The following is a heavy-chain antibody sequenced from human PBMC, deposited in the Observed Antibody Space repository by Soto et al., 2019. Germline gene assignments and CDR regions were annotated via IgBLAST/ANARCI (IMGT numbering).Heavy chain of an antibody. D-gene: IGHD6-19*01. CDR1: GFRFSSYG. Sequence: GGSLRLSCAASGFRFSSYGMHWVRQAPGKGLEWVAVIWYDGSNKYYADSVRGRFTISRDNSKNTLYLQMNSLRAEDTAVYYCAREAVAGLDYYYYYGMDVWGQGTTVTVSS. V-gene: IGHV3-33*01. J-gene: IGHJ6*02. CDR2: IWYDGSNK. CDR3: AREAVAGLDYYYYYGMDV.